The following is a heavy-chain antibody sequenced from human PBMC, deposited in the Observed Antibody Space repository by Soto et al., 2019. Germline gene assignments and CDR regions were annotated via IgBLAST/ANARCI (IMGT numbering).Heavy chain of an antibody. D-gene: IGHD2-2*01. V-gene: IGHV3-53*01. J-gene: IGHJ4*02. CDR2: IFGGGTT. Sequence: PGGSLRLSCAASGFAVNSNYMSWVRQAPGKGLEWVSVIFGGGTTHYSDSVKGRFTVSRDNSKNTVFLQMNSLRAEDTAVYYCVRTSSYWGQGTRVTVSS. CDR1: GFAVNSNY. CDR3: VRTSSY.